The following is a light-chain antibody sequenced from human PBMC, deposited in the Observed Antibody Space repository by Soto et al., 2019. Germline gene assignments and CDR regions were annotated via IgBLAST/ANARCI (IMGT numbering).Light chain of an antibody. CDR3: QQYNTFWT. Sequence: DIQMTQSPSSLSASIVDRVTITCRASQSITRWLAWYQQKPGKAPKLLIYDVSSLESGVPSRFSGSGSETEFTLTISSLQPDDSAIYYCQQYNTFWTFGQGTKVDIK. J-gene: IGKJ1*01. V-gene: IGKV1-5*01. CDR2: DVS. CDR1: QSITRW.